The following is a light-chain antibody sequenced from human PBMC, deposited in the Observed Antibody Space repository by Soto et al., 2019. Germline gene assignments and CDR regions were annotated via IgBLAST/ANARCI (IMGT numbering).Light chain of an antibody. V-gene: IGLV2-11*01. CDR3: CSYAGTYSWV. CDR2: DVS. Sequence: QSALTQPRSVSGSPGQSVTISCTGTSSDVGGYNYVSWYQQPPGKAPKFLIYDVSARPSGVPDRFSGSKSGNAASLTISGLQAEDEGDYYCCSYAGTYSWVFGGGTKLTVL. CDR1: SSDVGGYNY. J-gene: IGLJ3*02.